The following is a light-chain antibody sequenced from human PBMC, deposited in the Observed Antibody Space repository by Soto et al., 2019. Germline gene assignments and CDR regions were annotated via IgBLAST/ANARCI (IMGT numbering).Light chain of an antibody. V-gene: IGLV2-23*01. Sequence: QSALTQPASVSGSPGQSITISCTGTSSDVGSYNLVSWYQQHPGKAPKLMIYEGSERPSGVSNRFSGSRSGNTASLTISGLQAEDEADYYCCSYANSGASHVLFGGGTKLTVL. J-gene: IGLJ2*01. CDR1: SSDVGSYNL. CDR2: EGS. CDR3: CSYANSGASHVL.